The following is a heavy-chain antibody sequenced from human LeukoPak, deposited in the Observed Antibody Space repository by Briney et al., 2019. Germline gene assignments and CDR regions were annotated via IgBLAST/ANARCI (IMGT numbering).Heavy chain of an antibody. CDR2: IYYSGST. Sequence: SETLSLTCTVSGGSVSSGSYYWSWTRQPPGKGLEWIGYIYYSGSTNYNPSLKSRVTISVDTSKNQFSLKLSSVTAADTAVYYCARSHTASDYWGQGTLVTVSS. D-gene: IGHD5-18*01. J-gene: IGHJ4*02. V-gene: IGHV4-61*01. CDR1: GGSVSSGSYY. CDR3: ARSHTASDY.